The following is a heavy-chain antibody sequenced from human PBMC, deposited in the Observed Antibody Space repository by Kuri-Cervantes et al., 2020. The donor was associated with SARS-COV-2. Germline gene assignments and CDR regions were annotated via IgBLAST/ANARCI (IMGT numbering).Heavy chain of an antibody. J-gene: IGHJ4*02. CDR3: ARDGRSVAGPGVDY. Sequence: SQTLSLTCAVSGYSISSGYYWGRIRQPPGKGLEWIGSTYHSGSTYYNPSLKSRVTISVDTSKNQLSLKLSSVTAADTAVYYCARDGRSVAGPGVDYWGQGTLVTVSS. D-gene: IGHD6-19*01. V-gene: IGHV4-38-2*02. CDR2: TYHSGST. CDR1: GYSISSGYY.